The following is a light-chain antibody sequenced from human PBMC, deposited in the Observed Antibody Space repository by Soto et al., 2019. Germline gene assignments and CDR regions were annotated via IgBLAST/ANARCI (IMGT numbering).Light chain of an antibody. CDR3: HQYNTWHV. V-gene: IGKV3-15*01. CDR2: GAS. J-gene: IGKJ4*01. CDR1: QSVSSN. Sequence: EIVMTQSPATLSVSPGERATLSCRASQSVSSNLAWYQQKPGQAPRLLIYGASTRATGITSRFSGSVSGSEFTLTISILQSEDFAVYFCHQYNTWHVFGRGTKVEIK.